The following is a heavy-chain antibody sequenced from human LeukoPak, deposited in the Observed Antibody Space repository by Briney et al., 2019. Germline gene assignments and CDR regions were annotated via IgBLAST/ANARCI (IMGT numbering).Heavy chain of an antibody. J-gene: IGHJ4*02. Sequence: SETLSHTCTVSGGSISSSSYYWDWIRQPPGKGLEWIGSIYYIGSTSFNPSLKSRVTISVDTSKNQFSLKLNSVTAADTAVYYCARRSRSSGFFDYWDQGTLVTVSS. CDR1: GGSISSSSYY. CDR2: IYYIGST. CDR3: ARRSRSSGFFDY. D-gene: IGHD1-1*01. V-gene: IGHV4-39*01.